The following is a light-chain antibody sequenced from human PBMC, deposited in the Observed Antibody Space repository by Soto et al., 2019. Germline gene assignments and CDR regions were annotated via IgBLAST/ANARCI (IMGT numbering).Light chain of an antibody. V-gene: IGLV2-14*01. Sequence: QSALTQPASMSGSPGQSITISCTGTSSDIGGYNYISWYQQLPGKAPKFIIYDVRNRPSGVSKRFSGSRSGNTASLTISGLQAEHEADYYCSSYTSSSPVIFGGGTKLTVL. CDR1: SSDIGGYNY. CDR3: SSYTSSSPVI. J-gene: IGLJ2*01. CDR2: DVR.